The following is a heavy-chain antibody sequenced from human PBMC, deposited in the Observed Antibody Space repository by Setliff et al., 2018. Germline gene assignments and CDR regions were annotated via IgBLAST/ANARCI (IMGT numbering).Heavy chain of an antibody. CDR1: GFTFSSYA. D-gene: IGHD1-26*01. CDR2: ISDNGRYM. CDR3: ARDRVYSGTDS. J-gene: IGHJ5*01. V-gene: IGHV3-21*04. Sequence: GGSLRLSCAASGFTFSSYAMSWVRQAPGKGLEWVSSISDNGRYMNYVESVKGRFSVSRDNAENSVYLQMNNLRAEDTAVYYCARDRVYSGTDSWGQGTLVTVSS.